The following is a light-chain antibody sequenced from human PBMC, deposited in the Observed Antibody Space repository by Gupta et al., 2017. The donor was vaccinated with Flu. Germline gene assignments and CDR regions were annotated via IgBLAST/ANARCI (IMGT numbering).Light chain of an antibody. V-gene: IGKV3-15*01. CDR3: QQYDDGPPIT. CDR2: GAS. Sequence: EIVLPQSPDTLPVSPGERAPPSCRASQRISSNLAWYQHKPGLAPRLLIFGASTRATGIADRFSGSGSGTEFTLTISSLESEDFAVYYCQQYDDGPPITFGQGTRLEMK. J-gene: IGKJ5*01. CDR1: QRISSN.